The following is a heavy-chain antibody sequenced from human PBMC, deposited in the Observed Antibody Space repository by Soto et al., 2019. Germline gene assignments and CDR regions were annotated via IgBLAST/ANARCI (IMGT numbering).Heavy chain of an antibody. CDR1: GGSVSIGDYL. Sequence: SETLSLTCTVFGGSVSIGDYLWSWIRQRPGKGLEWIGYVHDSGNTYYNPSLKSRVTISLDTSKNQFSLKVTSMTAADTAVYFCARARGGDSGDYASLFDRWGQGNLVTVSS. CDR2: VHDSGNT. CDR3: ARARGGDSGDYASLFDR. V-gene: IGHV4-30-4*01. D-gene: IGHD4-17*01. J-gene: IGHJ5*02.